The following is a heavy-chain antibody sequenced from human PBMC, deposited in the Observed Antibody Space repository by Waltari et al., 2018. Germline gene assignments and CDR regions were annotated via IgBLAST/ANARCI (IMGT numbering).Heavy chain of an antibody. D-gene: IGHD6-13*01. V-gene: IGHV4-34*01. Sequence: QVQLQQWGAGLLKPSETLSLTCAVYGGSFSGYYWSWIRQPPGKGLEWIGEINHTGSTNYNPSLKSRVTISVDTSKNQFSLKLSSVTAADTAVYYCARVRYLFRGQAAAGPVDVWGKGTTVTISS. J-gene: IGHJ6*04. CDR1: GGSFSGYY. CDR3: ARVRYLFRGQAAAGPVDV. CDR2: INHTGST.